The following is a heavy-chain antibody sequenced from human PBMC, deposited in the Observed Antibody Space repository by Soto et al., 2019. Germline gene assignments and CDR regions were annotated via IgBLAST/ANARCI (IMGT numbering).Heavy chain of an antibody. D-gene: IGHD6-13*01. CDR3: ARDEQQLVRYYFDY. V-gene: IGHV3-33*01. Sequence: ESGGGVVQPGRSLRLSCAASGFTFSSYGMHWVRQAPGKGLEWVAVIWYDGSNKYYADSVKGRFTISRDNSKNTLYLQMNSLRAEDTAVYYCARDEQQLVRYYFDYWGQGTLVTVSS. J-gene: IGHJ4*02. CDR2: IWYDGSNK. CDR1: GFTFSSYG.